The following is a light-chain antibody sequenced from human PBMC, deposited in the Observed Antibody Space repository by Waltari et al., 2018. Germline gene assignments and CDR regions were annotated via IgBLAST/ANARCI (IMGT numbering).Light chain of an antibody. CDR1: QSISTY. V-gene: IGKV1-39*01. CDR3: QQYTSFSLT. J-gene: IGKJ4*01. CDR2: AAS. Sequence: DIQMTQSPSSLSASVGDRVTITCRASQSISTYLSWYQQKTGKAPKLLIYAASGLQSGVPSRFSGSGSGTDFTLTISSLQPEDSATYSCQQYTSFSLTFGGGTTVEIK.